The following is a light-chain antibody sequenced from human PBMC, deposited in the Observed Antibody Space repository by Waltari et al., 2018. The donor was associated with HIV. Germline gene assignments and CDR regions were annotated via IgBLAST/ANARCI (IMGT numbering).Light chain of an antibody. J-gene: IGLJ2*01. Sequence: QSVLTQPPSAPGTPGPRVTIPCSGCNSNIATNTVNRYQQPPGTAPKLLIYSNSRRPSGVPDRFSGSKSGTAASLAISGRQSEDEADYYCAAWDDSLNAVFGGGTKLTVL. CDR2: SNS. CDR3: AAWDDSLNAV. V-gene: IGLV1-44*01. CDR1: NSNIATNT.